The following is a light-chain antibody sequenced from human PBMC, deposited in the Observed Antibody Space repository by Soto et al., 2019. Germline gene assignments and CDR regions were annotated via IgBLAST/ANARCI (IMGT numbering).Light chain of an antibody. CDR2: RVS. CDR3: MLGTHWPPYT. V-gene: IGKV2-30*01. J-gene: IGKJ2*01. CDR1: QSLVYTDGDTY. Sequence: DVVVTQSPLSLPVTLGRPASISCRSRQSLVYTDGDTYLNWFQQRPGQSPRRLIYRVSNRGSGARERFSGSGSGSYFKLKISRVEAADVGVSYCMLGTHWPPYTFGEGTKLEIK.